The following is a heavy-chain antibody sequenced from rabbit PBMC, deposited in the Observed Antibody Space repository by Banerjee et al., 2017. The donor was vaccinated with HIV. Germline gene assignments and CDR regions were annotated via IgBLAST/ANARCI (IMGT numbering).Heavy chain of an antibody. Sequence: QEQLKESGGGLVQPGGSLKLSCKASGFDFSSYYISWVRQAPGKGLEWIGYIDPVFGSTYYASWVNGRFTISKTSSTTVTLQMTSLTAADTATYFCAREDISVWKFNLWGQGTLVTVS. CDR2: IDPVFGST. V-gene: IGHV1S45*01. CDR1: GFDFSSYY. D-gene: IGHD4-1*01. J-gene: IGHJ4*01. CDR3: AREDISVWKFNL.